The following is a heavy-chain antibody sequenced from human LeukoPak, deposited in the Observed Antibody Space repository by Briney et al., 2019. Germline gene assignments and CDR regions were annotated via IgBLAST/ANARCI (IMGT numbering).Heavy chain of an antibody. J-gene: IGHJ6*02. V-gene: IGHV3-53*01. CDR2: IYSSGDT. Sequence: GGSLRLSCAASEFIVSSNYMSWVRQAPGKGLEWISVIYSSGDTYYADSVKGRFTISRDNSKNTLYLQMNSLRVEDTAVYYCAAYYGMDVWGQGTTVTVSS. CDR1: EFIVSSNY. D-gene: IGHD3-16*01. CDR3: AAYYGMDV.